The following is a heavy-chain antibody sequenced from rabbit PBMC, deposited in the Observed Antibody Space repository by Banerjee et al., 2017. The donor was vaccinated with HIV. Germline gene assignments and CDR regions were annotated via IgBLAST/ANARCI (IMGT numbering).Heavy chain of an antibody. J-gene: IGHJ4*01. V-gene: IGHV1S40*01. CDR2: IYVGSSGST. Sequence: QSLEESGGGLVKPGGTLTLTCTASGFIFSDNYAMCWVRQAPGKGLEWIACIYVGSSGSTYYASWTKGRFTISKTSSTTVTLQMTSLTAADTATYFCVRWGWLWGPGTLVTVS. CDR1: GFIFSDNYA. D-gene: IGHD4-2*01. CDR3: VRWGWL.